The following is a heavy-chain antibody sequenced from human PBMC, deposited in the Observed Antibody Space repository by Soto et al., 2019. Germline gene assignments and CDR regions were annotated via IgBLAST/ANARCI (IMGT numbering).Heavy chain of an antibody. CDR3: ARVRAVAPVLGY. V-gene: IGHV3-48*02. D-gene: IGHD3-10*01. CDR2: ISSTTNNI. J-gene: IGHJ4*02. CDR1: GFTFRNYN. Sequence: EVQLVESGGGLVQPGGSLRLSCAASGFTFRNYNMNWVRQVPGKGLEWVSYISSTTNNIFYADSVKGRFTISRDNAESALYLQMNNLTDADTAVYYCARVRAVAPVLGYWGRGILVTVSS.